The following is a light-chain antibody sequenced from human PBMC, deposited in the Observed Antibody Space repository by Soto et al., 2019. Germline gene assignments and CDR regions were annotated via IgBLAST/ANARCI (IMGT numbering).Light chain of an antibody. Sequence: DIQMTQSPSSLSASVGDRVTITCRASQSISNYLNWYQQKPGRAPKLLIYAASSLQSGVPSKFSGSGSGTDFTLTISSLRPEDFANYYCQQSYSVPYTFGQGTKLEIK. J-gene: IGKJ2*01. CDR2: AAS. V-gene: IGKV1-39*01. CDR1: QSISNY. CDR3: QQSYSVPYT.